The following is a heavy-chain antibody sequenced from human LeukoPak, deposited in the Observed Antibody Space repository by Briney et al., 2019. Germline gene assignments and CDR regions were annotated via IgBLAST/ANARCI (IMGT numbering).Heavy chain of an antibody. J-gene: IGHJ3*02. CDR3: ARDSPYYYDSSGYYRDAFDI. CDR2: ISAYNGNT. Sequence: ASVKVSCKASGYTFTSYGISWVRHAPGQGLEWMGWISAYNGNTNYAQKLQGRVTMTTDTSTSTAYMELRSLRSDDTAVYYCARDSPYYYDSSGYYRDAFDIWGQGTMVTVSS. V-gene: IGHV1-18*01. D-gene: IGHD3-22*01. CDR1: GYTFTSYG.